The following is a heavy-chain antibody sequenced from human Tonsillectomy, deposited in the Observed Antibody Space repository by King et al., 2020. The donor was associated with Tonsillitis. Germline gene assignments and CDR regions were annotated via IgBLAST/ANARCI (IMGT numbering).Heavy chain of an antibody. CDR3: SRAGYYVGY. V-gene: IGHV1-8*01. CDR2: MNPKSGNT. Sequence: QLVQSGAEVKKPGASVKVSCKASGYTFTSYDINWVRQATGQGLVWVGWMNPKSGNTGYAQKFQSRVTMTRDTSINTAYMELSSLTSEDTAIYYCSRAGYYVGYWGQGTLVTVSS. D-gene: IGHD2/OR15-2a*01. CDR1: GYTFTSYD. J-gene: IGHJ4*02.